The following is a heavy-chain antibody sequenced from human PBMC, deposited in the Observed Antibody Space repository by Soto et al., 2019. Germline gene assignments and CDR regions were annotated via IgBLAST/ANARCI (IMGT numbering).Heavy chain of an antibody. J-gene: IGHJ6*02. CDR2: IYYSGST. CDR1: GGSISSGDYY. Sequence: SETLSLTCTVSGGSISSGDYYWSWIRQPPGKGLEWIGYIYYSGSTYYNPSLKSRVTISVDTSKNQFSLKLSSLTAADTAVYYCSRDSYGYRLYYYYGMDVWGQGTTVTVSS. CDR3: SRDSYGYRLYYYYGMDV. V-gene: IGHV4-30-4*01. D-gene: IGHD5-18*01.